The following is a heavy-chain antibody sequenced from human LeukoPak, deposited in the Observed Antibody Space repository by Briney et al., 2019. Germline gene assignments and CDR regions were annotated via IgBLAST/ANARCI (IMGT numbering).Heavy chain of an antibody. CDR3: ASSTYDSSGYFAY. CDR2: IKQDGSEK. D-gene: IGHD3-22*01. Sequence: GGSLRLSCAASGFSFSNYEMNWVRQAPGKGLEWVANIKQDGSEKYYVDSVKGRFTISRDNAKNSLYLQMNSLRAEDTAVYYCASSTYDSSGYFAYWGQGTLVTVSS. V-gene: IGHV3-7*01. J-gene: IGHJ4*02. CDR1: GFSFSNYE.